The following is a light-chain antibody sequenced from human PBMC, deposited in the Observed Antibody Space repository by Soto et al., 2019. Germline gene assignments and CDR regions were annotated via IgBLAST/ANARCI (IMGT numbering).Light chain of an antibody. CDR3: QRYDSLRT. CDR2: GAS. J-gene: IGKJ1*01. V-gene: IGKV3-20*01. CDR1: QSVSNNY. Sequence: EIVLTQSPGTLSLSPGERATLSCRASQSVSNNYLAWYQQKPGQAPRLLIYGASNRATGIPDRFSGSGSGTDFTLTITTLEPEDFAMYYCQRYDSLRTFGQGTKVDIK.